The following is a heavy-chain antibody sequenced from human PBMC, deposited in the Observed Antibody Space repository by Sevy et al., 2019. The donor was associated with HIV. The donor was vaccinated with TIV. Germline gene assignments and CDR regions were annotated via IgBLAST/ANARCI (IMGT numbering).Heavy chain of an antibody. Sequence: GGSLRLSCAASGFIFSSYWMQWVRQAPGKGLVWVSRINYDDTRTDYADSVRGRFTISRDNAKNMGYLQMDSLGGEDSAGYYCVRSLGNFEVWGQGTLVTVSS. V-gene: IGHV3-74*01. CDR2: INYDDTRT. CDR1: GFIFSSYW. CDR3: VRSLGNFEV. D-gene: IGHD1-7*01. J-gene: IGHJ4*02.